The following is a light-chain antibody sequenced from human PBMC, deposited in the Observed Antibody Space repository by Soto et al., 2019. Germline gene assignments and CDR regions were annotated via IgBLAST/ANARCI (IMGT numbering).Light chain of an antibody. J-gene: IGKJ1*01. CDR2: DAS. CDR3: QQYYSYPS. V-gene: IGKV1-5*01. Sequence: DIQMTQSPSTLSASVGDRVTITCRANQSMSSWLAWYQQKPGKAPKLLIYDASSLQSGVQSRFRGSGSGTECTLIISSLQPDDFGAYYCQQYYSYPSFGQGTKVEIK. CDR1: QSMSSW.